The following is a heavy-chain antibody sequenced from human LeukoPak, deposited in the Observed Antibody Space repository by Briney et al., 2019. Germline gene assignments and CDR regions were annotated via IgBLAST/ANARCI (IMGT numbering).Heavy chain of an antibody. V-gene: IGHV4-59*08. CDR2: IYYSGST. Sequence: SETLSLTCTVSGGSISSYYWSWIRQPPGKGLEWIGYIYYSGSTNYNPSLKGRVTISVDTSKNQFSLKLSSVTAADTAVYYCARAYCGGDCSFDYWGQGTLVTASS. D-gene: IGHD2-21*02. CDR1: GGSISSYY. J-gene: IGHJ4*02. CDR3: ARAYCGGDCSFDY.